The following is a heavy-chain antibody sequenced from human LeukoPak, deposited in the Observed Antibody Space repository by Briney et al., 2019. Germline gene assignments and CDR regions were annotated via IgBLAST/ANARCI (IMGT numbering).Heavy chain of an antibody. CDR1: GFTFSSYA. CDR2: ISYDGSNK. Sequence: GGSLRLSCAASGFTFSSYAMHWVRQTPGKGLEWVAVISYDGSNKYYADSVKGRFTISRDNSKNTLYLQMNSLRAEDTAVYYCARGPFFPHRHYYDSSGYFPGFDYWGQGTLVTVSS. CDR3: ARGPFFPHRHYYDSSGYFPGFDY. D-gene: IGHD3-22*01. J-gene: IGHJ4*02. V-gene: IGHV3-30-3*01.